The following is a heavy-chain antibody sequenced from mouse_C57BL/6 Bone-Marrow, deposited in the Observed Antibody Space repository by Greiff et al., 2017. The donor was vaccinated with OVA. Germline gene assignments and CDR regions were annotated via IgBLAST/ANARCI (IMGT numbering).Heavy chain of an antibody. J-gene: IGHJ1*03. CDR2: INPNNGGT. CDR3: ARDRYDEGLWYFDV. V-gene: IGHV1-26*01. D-gene: IGHD2-12*01. Sequence: VQLQQSGPELVKPGASVKISCKASGYTFTDYYMNWVKQSHGKSLEWIGDINPNNGGTSYNQKFKGKATLTVDKSSSTAYMELRSLTSEDSAVYFCARDRYDEGLWYFDVWGTGTTVTVSS. CDR1: GYTFTDYY.